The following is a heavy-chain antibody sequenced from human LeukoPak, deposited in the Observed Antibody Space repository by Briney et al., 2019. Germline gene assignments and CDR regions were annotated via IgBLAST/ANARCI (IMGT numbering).Heavy chain of an antibody. Sequence: GGALRLSCAASGFTFSGCAMHWGRQAPGKGLEWVAVVSNEGSKKYYADSVKGRFTISRDNSKNTLYLQMNSLRGEDTAVYYCARDLGNSGYVDYWGQGTLVTVSS. CDR2: VSNEGSKK. CDR1: GFTFSGCA. CDR3: ARDLGNSGYVDY. V-gene: IGHV3-30-3*01. J-gene: IGHJ4*02. D-gene: IGHD1-26*01.